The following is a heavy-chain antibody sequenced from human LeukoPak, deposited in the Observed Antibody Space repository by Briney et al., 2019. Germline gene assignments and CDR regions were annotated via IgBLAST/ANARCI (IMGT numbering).Heavy chain of an antibody. CDR2: IYHSGST. CDR3: ARDPAPGYFDF. Sequence: PSETLSLTCTVSGGSISSYYWSWLRQPPGKGLEWLGYIYHSGSTNYNPSLESRVTLSVDTSKNQFSLKLSSVNAADTAVYYCARDPAPGYFDFWGQGSLVAVSS. CDR1: GGSISSYY. J-gene: IGHJ4*02. V-gene: IGHV4-59*01.